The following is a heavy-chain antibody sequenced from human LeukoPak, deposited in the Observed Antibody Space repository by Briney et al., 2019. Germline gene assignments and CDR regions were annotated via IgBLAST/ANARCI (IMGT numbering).Heavy chain of an antibody. Sequence: SETLSLTCTVSGGSISSYYWSWIRQPPGKGLEWIGYIYYSGSTNYNPSLKSRVTISVDTSKNQFSLKLSSVTAADTAVYYCARLSGHYRQPPYFDYWGQGTLVTVSS. CDR1: GGSISSYY. D-gene: IGHD3-10*01. V-gene: IGHV4-59*08. CDR3: ARLSGHYRQPPYFDY. J-gene: IGHJ4*02. CDR2: IYYSGST.